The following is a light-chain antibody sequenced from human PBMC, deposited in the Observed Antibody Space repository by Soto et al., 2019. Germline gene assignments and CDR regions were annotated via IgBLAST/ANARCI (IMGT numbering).Light chain of an antibody. V-gene: IGKV3-15*01. J-gene: IGKJ1*01. CDR1: QSVSGK. CDR3: QQYGSSPPT. Sequence: LMTQSPATLYLSPGERATLSWRASQSVSGKLAWYQQKPGQAPRLLIYDASTRATGIPARFSGSGSGTDFSLTISRLETEDFAVYVGQQYGSSPPTFGQGTKVDIK. CDR2: DAS.